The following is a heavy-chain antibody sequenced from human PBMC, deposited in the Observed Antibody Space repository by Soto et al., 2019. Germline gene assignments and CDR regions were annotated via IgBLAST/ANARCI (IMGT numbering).Heavy chain of an antibody. CDR2: ISSNGRNI. J-gene: IGHJ4*02. CDR1: GFTFSDYY. CDR3: ARLPPPSCSGGSCSPY. V-gene: IGHV3-11*01. D-gene: IGHD2-15*01. Sequence: VQLVESGGGSVKPGGSLRLSCVASGFTFSDYYMSWIRQTPGKGLEGASYISSNGRNIYYADSVKGRFTISRDNSKNSLYLQMNSLRVEDTALYYCARLPPPSCSGGSCSPYWGQGTLVTVSS.